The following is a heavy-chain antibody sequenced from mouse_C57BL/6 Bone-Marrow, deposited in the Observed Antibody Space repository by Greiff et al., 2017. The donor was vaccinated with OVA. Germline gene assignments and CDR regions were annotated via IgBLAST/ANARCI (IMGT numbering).Heavy chain of an antibody. CDR1: GYTFTSYW. V-gene: IGHV1-69*01. CDR2: IDPSDSYT. D-gene: IGHD1-1*01. Sequence: VQLQQPGAELVMPGASVKLSCKASGYTFTSYWMHWVKQRPGQGLEWIGEIDPSDSYTNYNQKFKGKSTLTVDKSSSTAYMQLSSLTSEDSAVYYCARVSYYDGRNFDYWGQGTTLTVSS. J-gene: IGHJ2*01. CDR3: ARVSYYDGRNFDY.